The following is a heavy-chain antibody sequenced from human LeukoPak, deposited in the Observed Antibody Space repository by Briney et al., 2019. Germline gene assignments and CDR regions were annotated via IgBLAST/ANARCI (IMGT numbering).Heavy chain of an antibody. J-gene: IGHJ4*02. V-gene: IGHV3-23*01. CDR1: GFSFSINA. Sequence: GGSLRLSCVASGFSFSINAMIWVRQAPGRGLEGVSGISVIGDTLFYSHPVKGRFTISRDNSKNTVYLQMNSLRVEDSAVYYCAKKNGGGWPTIFFDYWGQGILVTVSS. CDR3: AKKNGGGWPTIFFDY. D-gene: IGHD6-19*01. CDR2: ISVIGDTL.